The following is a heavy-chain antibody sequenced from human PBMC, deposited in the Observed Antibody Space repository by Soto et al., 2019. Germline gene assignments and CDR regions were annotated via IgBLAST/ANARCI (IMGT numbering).Heavy chain of an antibody. CDR3: ARVDIAVVPSPTFDY. J-gene: IGHJ4*02. D-gene: IGHD2-2*01. V-gene: IGHV4-39*01. Sequence: SETLSLTCTVSGGSISSISYYWGWIRQPPGKGLEWIGSIKYSGHTFYNPSLKSRVTMSVDTSKNQFSLRLSSVTAAETAVYYCARVDIAVVPSPTFDYWGQGTLVTVS. CDR1: GGSISSISYY. CDR2: IKYSGHT.